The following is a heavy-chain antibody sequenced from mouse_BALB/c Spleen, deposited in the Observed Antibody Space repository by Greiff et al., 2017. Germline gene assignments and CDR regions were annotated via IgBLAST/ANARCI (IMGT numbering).Heavy chain of an antibody. Sequence: QVQLKQPGAELVKPGTSVKLSCKASGYNFTSYWINWVKLRPGQGLEWIGDIYPGSGSTNYNEKFKSKATLTVDTSSSTAYMQLSSLASEDSALYYCARDLYGWGQGTLVTVSA. CDR3: ARDLYG. CDR2: IYPGSGST. CDR1: GYNFTSYW. D-gene: IGHD1-1*01. J-gene: IGHJ3*01. V-gene: IGHV1-55*01.